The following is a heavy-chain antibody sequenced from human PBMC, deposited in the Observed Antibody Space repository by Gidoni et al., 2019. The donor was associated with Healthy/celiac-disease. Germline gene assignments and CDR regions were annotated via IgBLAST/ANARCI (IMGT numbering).Heavy chain of an antibody. CDR2: ISAYNGTT. CDR3: ARERWEAWGPGSFNI. Sequence: QVQLVQSGAEVKKPGASVQVSCTASGYTFSSYGITWVRQAPGQGLEWLGWISAYNGTTNYAQKFQGRFSMTTDTSTSTAYMELRSLRSDDTAVYYCARERWEAWGPGSFNIWGQGTMVTVSS. V-gene: IGHV1-18*01. CDR1: GYTFSSYG. D-gene: IGHD1-26*01. J-gene: IGHJ3*02.